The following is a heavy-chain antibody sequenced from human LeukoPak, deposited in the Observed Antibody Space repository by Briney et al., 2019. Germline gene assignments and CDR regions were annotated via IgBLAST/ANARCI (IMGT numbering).Heavy chain of an antibody. CDR2: ISSSSSYI. D-gene: IGHD4-17*01. J-gene: IGHJ3*02. Sequence: NPGGSLRLSCAASGFTFSSYSMNWVRQAPGKGLEGVSSISSSSSYIYYADSVKGRFTISRDNAKNLLYLQMNSLRAEDTAVYYCARDAPYTVTPDAFDIWGQGTMVTVSS. V-gene: IGHV3-21*01. CDR1: GFTFSSYS. CDR3: ARDAPYTVTPDAFDI.